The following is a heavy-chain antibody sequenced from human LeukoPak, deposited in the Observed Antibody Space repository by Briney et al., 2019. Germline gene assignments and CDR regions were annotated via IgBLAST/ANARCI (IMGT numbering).Heavy chain of an antibody. CDR3: ARDDSSWARFDY. V-gene: IGHV1-18*04. CDR2: ISAYNGNT. Sequence: ASVKVSRKASGYTFTSYYMHWVRQAPGQGLEWMGWISAYNGNTNYAQKLQGRVTMTTDTSTSTAYMELRSLRSDDTAVYYCARDDSSWARFDYWGQGTLVTVSS. D-gene: IGHD6-13*01. J-gene: IGHJ4*02. CDR1: GYTFTSYY.